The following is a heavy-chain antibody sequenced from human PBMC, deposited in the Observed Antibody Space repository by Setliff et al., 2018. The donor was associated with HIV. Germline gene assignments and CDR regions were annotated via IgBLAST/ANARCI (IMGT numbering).Heavy chain of an antibody. J-gene: IGHJ4*02. Sequence: GGSLRLSCVGSGFTFSDYSLNWVRQAPGRGLEWVSYISRSSSLVYQADSVKGRFTISRDNAKNLLYLQMNSLRADDTAVYYCVKGGDYNRRGFFDSWGLGTLVTVSS. CDR3: VKGGDYNRRGFFDS. CDR1: GFTFSDYS. D-gene: IGHD4-4*01. V-gene: IGHV3-21*05. CDR2: ISRSSSLV.